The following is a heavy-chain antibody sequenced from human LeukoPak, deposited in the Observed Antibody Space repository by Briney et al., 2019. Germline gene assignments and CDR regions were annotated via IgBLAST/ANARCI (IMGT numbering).Heavy chain of an antibody. V-gene: IGHV3-7*01. CDR3: VRAIGSNTL. Sequence: GGSLRLSCAASGFAFTTYWMSWVRQAPGKVLEWVANINQDGSEKYYVDSVKGRFTISRDNAKNSLYLQMNSLRAEDTAVYFCVRAIGSNTLWGQGTLVTVSS. J-gene: IGHJ4*02. D-gene: IGHD4-23*01. CDR1: GFAFTTYW. CDR2: INQDGSEK.